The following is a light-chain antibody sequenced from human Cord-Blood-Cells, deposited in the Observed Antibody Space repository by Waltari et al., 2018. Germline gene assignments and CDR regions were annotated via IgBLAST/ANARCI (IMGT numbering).Light chain of an antibody. CDR2: LGS. CDR3: MQALQTPPWT. J-gene: IGKJ1*01. V-gene: IGKV2-28*01. Sequence: DIVMTQSPLSLPVTPGEPASISCRSSQSLLHSNGYNYLDWYLQKPGKSPQHLIYLGSTRASRVPDRFSGSRSGTEFTLKISRVEAEDVGVYYCMQALQTPPWTFGQGTKVEIK. CDR1: QSLLHSNGYNY.